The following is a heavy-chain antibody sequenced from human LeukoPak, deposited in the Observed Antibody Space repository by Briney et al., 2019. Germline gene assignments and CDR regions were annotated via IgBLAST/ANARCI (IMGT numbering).Heavy chain of an antibody. D-gene: IGHD6-13*01. J-gene: IGHJ4*02. CDR1: GFTFGNYA. CDR2: ISGSGGST. Sequence: PGGSLRLSCAASGFTFGNYAMSWVRQAPGKGLEWVSAISGSGGSTYYADSVKGRFTISRDNSKNTLYLQMNSLRAEDTAVYYCANDGYSSPGRRFDYWGQGTLVTVSS. CDR3: ANDGYSSPGRRFDY. V-gene: IGHV3-23*01.